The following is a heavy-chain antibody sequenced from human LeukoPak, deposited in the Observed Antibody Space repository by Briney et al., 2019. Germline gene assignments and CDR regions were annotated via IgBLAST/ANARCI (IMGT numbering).Heavy chain of an antibody. CDR2: IISSSSYT. CDR3: GSGVNYFDY. CDR1: GFTSSAYY. Sequence: GGALRLSSADSGFTSSAYYMSWIRQALGKGLEWGSYIISSSSYTNYADSVKGRFTISRDNTKKSQYLQMNSLRAEDTAVYYCGSGVNYFDYWGQGTLVTVSS. V-gene: IGHV3-11*06. D-gene: IGHD3-3*01. J-gene: IGHJ4*02.